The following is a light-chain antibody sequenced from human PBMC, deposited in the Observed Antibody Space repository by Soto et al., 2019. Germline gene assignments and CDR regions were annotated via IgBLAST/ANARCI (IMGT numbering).Light chain of an antibody. CDR2: RAS. J-gene: IGKJ5*01. V-gene: IGKV3-15*01. CDR3: QQYNSWPIT. CDR1: QSVSDN. Sequence: EVLMTQSPDTLYVSPGERVTLSCRASQSVSDNLDWYQQKPGQGPRLLVYRASTRTLGIPARFSGSESGTEFTLTISSLQSEDFAVYYCQQYNSWPITFGQGTRLEIK.